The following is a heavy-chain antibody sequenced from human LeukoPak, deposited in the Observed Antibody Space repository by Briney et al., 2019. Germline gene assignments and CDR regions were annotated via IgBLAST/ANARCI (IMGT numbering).Heavy chain of an antibody. Sequence: GGSLRLSCAASGFTFSYNAMAWVRQAPGKGLEWVSGILGSGGSTYYADAVKGRFTISRDNFKNTLYLQMNTLRAEDTAVYYCAKSWDAFDFWGQGTMVTVSS. CDR2: ILGSGGST. V-gene: IGHV3-23*01. D-gene: IGHD3-10*01. CDR3: AKSWDAFDF. CDR1: GFTFSYNA. J-gene: IGHJ3*01.